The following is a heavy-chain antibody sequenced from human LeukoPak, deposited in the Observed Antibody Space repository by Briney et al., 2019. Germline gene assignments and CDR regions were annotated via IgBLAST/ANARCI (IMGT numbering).Heavy chain of an antibody. Sequence: PGGSLRLSCAASGFTFSSYAMSWVRQAPGKGLEWVSAISGSGGSTYYADSVKGRFTISRDNSKNTLYLQMNSLRAEDTAVYFCVRLGDSSGYYDYWGQGTLVTVSS. CDR3: VRLGDSSGYYDY. J-gene: IGHJ4*02. V-gene: IGHV3-23*01. D-gene: IGHD3-22*01. CDR2: ISGSGGST. CDR1: GFTFSSYA.